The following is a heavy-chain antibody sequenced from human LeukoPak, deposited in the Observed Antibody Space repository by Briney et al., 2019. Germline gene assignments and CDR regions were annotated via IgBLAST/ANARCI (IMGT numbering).Heavy chain of an antibody. CDR2: ISGSGGST. CDR3: AKIGRRYDFWTGYYEEEVDYMDV. CDR1: GFTFSSYG. V-gene: IGHV3-23*01. Sequence: GGTLRLSCAASGFTFSSYGMSWVRQAPGKGLEWVSAISGSGGSTYYAVSVKGRFTISRDNSKDTLYLQMSSLRAEDTAVYYCAKIGRRYDFWTGYYEEEVDYMDVWGKGTTVTVSS. J-gene: IGHJ6*03. D-gene: IGHD3-3*01.